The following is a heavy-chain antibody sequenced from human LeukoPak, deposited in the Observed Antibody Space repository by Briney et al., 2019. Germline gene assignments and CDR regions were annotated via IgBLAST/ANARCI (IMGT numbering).Heavy chain of an antibody. D-gene: IGHD2-2*01. V-gene: IGHV1-2*02. Sequence: ASVKVSCKVSGYTFTGYYMHWVRQAPGQGLEWMGWINPNSGGTNYAQKFQGRVTMTRDTSISTAYMELSRLRSDDTAVYYCARQLLGYCSSTSCYGVLNYYYGMDVWGQGTTVTVSS. J-gene: IGHJ6*02. CDR1: GYTFTGYY. CDR2: INPNSGGT. CDR3: ARQLLGYCSSTSCYGVLNYYYGMDV.